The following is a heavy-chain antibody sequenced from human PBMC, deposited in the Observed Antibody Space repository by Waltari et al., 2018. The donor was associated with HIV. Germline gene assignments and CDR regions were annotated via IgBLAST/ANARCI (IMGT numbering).Heavy chain of an antibody. CDR3: ARQTGTTPY. V-gene: IGHV4-39*01. Sequence: SSSYYWGWIRQPPGKGLEWIGSIYYSGSTYYNPSLKSRVTISVDTSKNQFSLKLSSVTAADTAVYYCARQTGTTPYWGQGTLVTVSS. D-gene: IGHD1-7*01. J-gene: IGHJ4*02. CDR1: SSSYY. CDR2: IYYSGST.